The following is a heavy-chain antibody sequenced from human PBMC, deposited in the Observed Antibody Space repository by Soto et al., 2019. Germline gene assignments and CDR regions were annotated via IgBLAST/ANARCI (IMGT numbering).Heavy chain of an antibody. CDR1: GGSISSYY. Sequence: SETLSLTCTVSGGSISSYYWSWIRQPPGKGLEWIGHIYYNGNTNYNPSLKSRVTISVDTSKKQFSLKLTSVTAADTAVYYCARVRDSSAYFLSSDCWGQGTLVTVSS. V-gene: IGHV4-59*01. D-gene: IGHD3-22*01. J-gene: IGHJ4*02. CDR3: ARVRDSSAYFLSSDC. CDR2: IYYNGNT.